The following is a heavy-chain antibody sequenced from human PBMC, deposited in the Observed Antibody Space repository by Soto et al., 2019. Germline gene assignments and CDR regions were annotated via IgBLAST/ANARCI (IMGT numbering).Heavy chain of an antibody. Sequence: HPGGSMRLSCAASGFTFSSYAMSWVRQAQGKGLEWVSAISGSDGSTYYADSVKGRFTISRDNSKNTLYLQMNSLRAEDTAVYYCAKARVPAAMDWFDPWGQGTLVTVS. V-gene: IGHV3-23*01. CDR3: AKARVPAAMDWFDP. CDR1: GFTFSSYA. D-gene: IGHD2-2*01. J-gene: IGHJ5*02. CDR2: ISGSDGST.